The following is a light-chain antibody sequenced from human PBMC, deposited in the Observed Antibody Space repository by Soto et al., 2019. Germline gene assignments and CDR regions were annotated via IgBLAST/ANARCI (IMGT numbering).Light chain of an antibody. CDR3: QQYNSYSWT. J-gene: IGKJ1*01. V-gene: IGKV1-5*01. Sequence: QMAQSPSTLSASVGGRVNITCRASQSISSWLAWYQQKPGKAPKLLIYDASSLESGVPSRFSGSGSGTEFTLTISSLQPDDFATYYCQQYNSYSWTFGQGTKVDIK. CDR1: QSISSW. CDR2: DAS.